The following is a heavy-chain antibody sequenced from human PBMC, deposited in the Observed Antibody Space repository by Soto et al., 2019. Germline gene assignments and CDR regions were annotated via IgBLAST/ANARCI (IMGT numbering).Heavy chain of an antibody. Sequence: GASVKVSCKASGYTFTSYYMHWVRQAPGQGLEWMGIINPSGGSTSYAQKFQGRVTMTRDTSTSTVYMELSSLRSEDTAVYYCARDGMERRQHYYGMDVWGQGTTVTVSS. V-gene: IGHV1-46*01. D-gene: IGHD1-1*01. CDR1: GYTFTSYY. J-gene: IGHJ6*02. CDR2: INPSGGST. CDR3: ARDGMERRQHYYGMDV.